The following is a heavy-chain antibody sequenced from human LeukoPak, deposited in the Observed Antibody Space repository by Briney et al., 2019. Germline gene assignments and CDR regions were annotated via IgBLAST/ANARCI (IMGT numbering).Heavy chain of an antibody. Sequence: GGSLRLSCAASGFTFSSYGMHWVRQAPGTGLEWVAVIWYDGSNKYYAASVKGRFTISTDNSNNTLSLQMTSLRAEDTAVYYCAKDRSDSSGYPLDYWGQGTLVTVSS. D-gene: IGHD3-22*01. CDR3: AKDRSDSSGYPLDY. CDR2: IWYDGSNK. V-gene: IGHV3-33*06. CDR1: GFTFSSYG. J-gene: IGHJ4*02.